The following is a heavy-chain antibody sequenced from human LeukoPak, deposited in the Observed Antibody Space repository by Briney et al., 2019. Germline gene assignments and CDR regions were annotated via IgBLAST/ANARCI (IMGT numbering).Heavy chain of an antibody. V-gene: IGHV4-4*02. CDR1: GGSISSSNW. J-gene: IGHJ4*02. CDR3: ARVVAYYFDY. Sequence: SGTLSLTCAVSGGSISSSNWWSWVRQPPGKGLEWIGRIYTSGSTNYNPSLKSRVTISVDTSKNQFSLKLSSVTAADTAVYYCARVVAYYFDYWGQGTLVTVSS. CDR2: IYTSGST.